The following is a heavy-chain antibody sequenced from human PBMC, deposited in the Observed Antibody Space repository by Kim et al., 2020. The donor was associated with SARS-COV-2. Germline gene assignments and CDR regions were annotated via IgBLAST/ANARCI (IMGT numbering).Heavy chain of an antibody. V-gene: IGHV3-7*03. CDR2: IKQDGSEK. CDR3: ARDYSSSWSAMFDY. D-gene: IGHD6-13*01. Sequence: GGSLRLSCAASGFTFSSYWMSWVRQAPGKGLEWVANIKQDGSEKYYVDSVKGRFTISRDNAKNSLYLQMNSLRAEDTAVYYCARDYSSSWSAMFDYWGQGTLVTVSS. J-gene: IGHJ4*02. CDR1: GFTFSSYW.